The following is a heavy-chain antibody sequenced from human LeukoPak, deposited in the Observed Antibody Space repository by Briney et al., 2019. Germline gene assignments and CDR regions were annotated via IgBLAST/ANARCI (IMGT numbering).Heavy chain of an antibody. CDR1: GFSFGSSG. V-gene: IGHV3-21*01. Sequence: GGSLRLSCAASGFSFGSSGINWVRQAPGRGLEWVASIGSTGSDRYYADSVKGRFTISRDNAKNSLYLQINSLGVEDTAVYYCATETIGRHYDYWGQGTLLTVSS. J-gene: IGHJ4*02. D-gene: IGHD1-14*01. CDR2: IGSTGSDR. CDR3: ATETIGRHYDY.